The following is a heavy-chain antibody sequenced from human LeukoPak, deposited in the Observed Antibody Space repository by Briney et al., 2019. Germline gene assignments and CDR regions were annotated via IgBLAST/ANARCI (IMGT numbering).Heavy chain of an antibody. CDR1: GGSFSGYY. V-gene: IGHV4-34*01. J-gene: IGHJ6*02. CDR2: INHSGST. Sequence: PSETLSLTCAVYGGSFSGYYWGWIRQPPGKGLEWIGEINHSGSTNYNPSLKSRVTISVDTSKNQFSLKLSSVTAADTAVYYCARLGGGYYDILTGIYYYYYGMDVWGQGTTVTVSS. D-gene: IGHD3-9*01. CDR3: ARLGGGYYDILTGIYYYYYGMDV.